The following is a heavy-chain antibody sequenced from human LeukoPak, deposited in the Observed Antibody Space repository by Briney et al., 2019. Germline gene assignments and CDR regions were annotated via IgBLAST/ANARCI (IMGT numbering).Heavy chain of an antibody. D-gene: IGHD4-23*01. V-gene: IGHV3-74*01. CDR3: ARGRPHGNDY. CDR1: GFTFRRYS. J-gene: IGHJ4*02. CDR2: IASDGSST. Sequence: GGSLRLSCADSGFTFRRYSMNWARQAPGKGLVWVSRIASDGSSTTYADSVKGRFSISRDNAKNTLYLQMNSLRVEDTAVYYCARGRPHGNDYWGQGTLVTVSS.